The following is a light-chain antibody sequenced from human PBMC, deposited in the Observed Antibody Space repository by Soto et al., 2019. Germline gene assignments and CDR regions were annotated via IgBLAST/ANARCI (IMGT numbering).Light chain of an antibody. J-gene: IGKJ1*01. V-gene: IGKV1-5*01. CDR2: DAS. Sequence: DIQMTQSPSTLSASVGDRVTITCRASQGISRWLAWYQQKPGKPPKLLIYDASGLDSGVPSRFSGSGYGTEFTLTISGLQPEDFAVYYCQQYGSSPWTFGQGTKVDIK. CDR1: QGISRW. CDR3: QQYGSSPWT.